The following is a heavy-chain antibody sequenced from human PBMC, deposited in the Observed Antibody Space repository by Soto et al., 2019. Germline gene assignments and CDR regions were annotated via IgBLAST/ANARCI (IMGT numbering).Heavy chain of an antibody. D-gene: IGHD3-10*01. CDR2: IWYDGSNQ. J-gene: IGHJ4*02. CDR3: ARDLGAFNYGSAYFDY. CDR1: GFTFSTYG. V-gene: IGHV3-33*01. Sequence: GGSLRLACAPSGFTFSTYGMHWVRQAPGKGLEWVAVIWYDGSNQYYADSVKGRFTISRDNSKNMLYLQMNSLRAEDTAVYYCARDLGAFNYGSAYFDYWGQGTPVTVSS.